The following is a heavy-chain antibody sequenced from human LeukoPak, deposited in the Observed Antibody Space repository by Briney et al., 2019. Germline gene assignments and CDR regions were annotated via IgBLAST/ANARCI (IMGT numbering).Heavy chain of an antibody. CDR3: AKDYGDYPRAFDM. V-gene: IGHV3-48*01. CDR2: IDSGSNNI. J-gene: IGHJ3*02. CDR1: GFTFSTYS. Sequence: PGGSLRLSCAASGFTFSTYSMNWVRQAPGKWLEWVSGIDSGSNNIHYADSVKGRFTISRDDAKNSLYLQMNSLRAEDTAVYYCAKDYGDYPRAFDMWGQDTMVTVSS. D-gene: IGHD4-17*01.